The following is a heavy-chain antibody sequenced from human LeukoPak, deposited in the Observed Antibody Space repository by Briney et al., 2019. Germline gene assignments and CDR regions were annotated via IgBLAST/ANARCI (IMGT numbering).Heavy chain of an antibody. CDR1: GFIFSDYG. Sequence: GRSLRLSCAASGFIFSDYGMHWVRHAPGKGLELVAVIWNDGSNTYYADSVKGLFTISSDNSKNTLYLQTNSLKAEDTAIYYCARAQDYCSGSTCYGYFQYWGQGTLVTVSS. J-gene: IGHJ1*01. D-gene: IGHD2-15*01. V-gene: IGHV3-33*01. CDR2: IWNDGSNT. CDR3: ARAQDYCSGSTCYGYFQY.